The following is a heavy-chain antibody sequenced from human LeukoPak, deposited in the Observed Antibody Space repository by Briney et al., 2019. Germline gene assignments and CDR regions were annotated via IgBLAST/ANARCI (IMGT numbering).Heavy chain of an antibody. J-gene: IGHJ3*02. CDR2: TWNDGCEK. D-gene: IGHD3-10*01. V-gene: IGHV3-30*02. Sequence: PGGSLRLSCVASGFTFHSHGMHWVRQAPGKGLEWVAFTWNDGCEKYYVDCVKDRFTISRDNSKNTLYLQMDSLRAEDTAVYYCATDFGNAFDIWGQGTVVTVSS. CDR1: GFTFHSHG. CDR3: ATDFGNAFDI.